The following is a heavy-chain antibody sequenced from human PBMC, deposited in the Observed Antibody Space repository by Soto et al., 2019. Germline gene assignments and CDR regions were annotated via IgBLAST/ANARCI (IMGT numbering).Heavy chain of an antibody. CDR2: IYYSGST. J-gene: IGHJ6*02. D-gene: IGHD3-22*01. Sequence: SETLSLTCTVSGGSISSTFYYWVWIRQPPGKGLEWIESIYYSGSTSYNPSHNPSLKSRLTMSVDTSNNQFSLKLSSVTAEDPAVYYCARHGRNTMIAQPRHYGMDVWGQGATVTVS. CDR3: ARHGRNTMIAQPRHYGMDV. V-gene: IGHV4-39*01. CDR1: GGSISSTFYY.